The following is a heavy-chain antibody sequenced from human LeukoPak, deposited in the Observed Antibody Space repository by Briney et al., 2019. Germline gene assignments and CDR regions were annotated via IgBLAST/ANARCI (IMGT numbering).Heavy chain of an antibody. CDR1: GGSISSGDYY. D-gene: IGHD3-22*01. J-gene: IGHJ5*02. Sequence: SETLSLTCTVSGGSISSGDYYWSWIRQPPGKGLEWIGYIYYSGSTYYNPSLKSRVTISVDTSKNQFSLKLSSVTAADTAVYYCARSSSYYESVWFDPWGQGTLVTVSS. V-gene: IGHV4-30-4*01. CDR3: ARSSSYYESVWFDP. CDR2: IYYSGST.